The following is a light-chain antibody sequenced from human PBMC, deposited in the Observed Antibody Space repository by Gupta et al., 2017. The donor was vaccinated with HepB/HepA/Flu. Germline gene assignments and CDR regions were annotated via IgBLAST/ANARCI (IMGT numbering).Light chain of an antibody. CDR1: SSDAGGYNY. Sequence: QSALTQPASVSGSPGQSTTLSCTGTSSDAGGYNYVSWYQQHPGKAPKLMIYDVSNRPSGVSNRFSGSKSGNTASLTISGLQAEDEADYYCSSYTSSSCYVFGTGTKVTVL. CDR2: DVS. CDR3: SSYTSSSCYV. V-gene: IGLV2-14*03. J-gene: IGLJ1*01.